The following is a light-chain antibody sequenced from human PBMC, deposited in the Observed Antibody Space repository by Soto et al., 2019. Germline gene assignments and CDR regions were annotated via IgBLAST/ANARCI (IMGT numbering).Light chain of an antibody. V-gene: IGKV1-39*01. CDR1: ENIDNY. CDR2: SAS. Sequence: DIQLTQSPFSLSASLGDRVTVTCRASENIDNYLNLYRQKPGEAPKLLIYSASRLQRGVPSRFSGGGSGTDFSLTISSLQSEDFATYYCQQSYSVPSFGPGTKVDIK. CDR3: QQSYSVPS. J-gene: IGKJ3*01.